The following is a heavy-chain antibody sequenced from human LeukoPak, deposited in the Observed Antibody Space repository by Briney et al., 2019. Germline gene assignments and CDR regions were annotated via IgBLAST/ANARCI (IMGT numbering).Heavy chain of an antibody. J-gene: IGHJ4*02. Sequence: SVKVSCTASGGTFSSYAISWVRHAPGQGLEWMGGIIPIFGTANYAQKFQGRVTITTDESTSTAYMELSSLRSEDTAVYYCASSGIPPGPLRYFDWLLFDYWGQGTLVTVSS. CDR3: ASSGIPPGPLRYFDWLLFDY. D-gene: IGHD3-9*01. CDR1: GGTFSSYA. CDR2: IIPIFGTA. V-gene: IGHV1-69*05.